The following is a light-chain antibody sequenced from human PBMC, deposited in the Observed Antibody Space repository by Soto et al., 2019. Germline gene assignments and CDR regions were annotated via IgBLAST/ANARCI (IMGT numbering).Light chain of an antibody. V-gene: IGLV2-11*01. CDR1: SSDVGGYNY. J-gene: IGLJ1*01. CDR2: DVT. CDR3: CSYAGRYTYV. Sequence: QSVLTQPRSVSGSPGQSFTISCSGTSSDVGGYNYVSWYQQRPGKAPKLMIYDVTKWPSGVPDRFSGSKSGNTASLTISGLQAEDEADYYCCSYAGRYTYVFGTGTKVTVL.